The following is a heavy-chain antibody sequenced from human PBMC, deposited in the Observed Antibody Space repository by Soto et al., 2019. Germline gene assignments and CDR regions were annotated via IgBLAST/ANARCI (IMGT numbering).Heavy chain of an antibody. CDR2: IYHSGST. Sequence: TSETLSLTCAVSGYSLTRDYYWGWIRQPPGKGLEWIASIYHSGSTFYNPSLKSRVTISLDTSKNQFSLKLTSVIAADTAIYYCARGPGSTAFDPWGQGTLVTVSS. CDR3: ARGPGSTAFDP. D-gene: IGHD5-18*01. V-gene: IGHV4-38-2*01. CDR1: GYSLTRDYY. J-gene: IGHJ5*02.